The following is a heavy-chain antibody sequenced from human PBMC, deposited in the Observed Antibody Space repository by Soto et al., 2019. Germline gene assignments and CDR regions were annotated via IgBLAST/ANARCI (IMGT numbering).Heavy chain of an antibody. V-gene: IGHV1-69*13. CDR2: IIPIFGTA. D-gene: IGHD3-3*01. CDR1: GGTFSSYA. CDR3: ARGRYYDFWSGYSVFDY. Sequence: SVKVSCKASGGTFSSYAISWVRQAPGQGLEWMGGIIPIFGTANYAQKFQGRVTITADESTSTAYMELSSLRSEDTAVYYCARGRYYDFWSGYSVFDYWGQGTLVTVS. J-gene: IGHJ4*02.